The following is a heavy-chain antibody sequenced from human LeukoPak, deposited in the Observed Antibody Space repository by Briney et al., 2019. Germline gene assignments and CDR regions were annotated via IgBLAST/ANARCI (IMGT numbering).Heavy chain of an antibody. J-gene: IGHJ6*02. Sequence: PGGSLRLSCAASGFTFSSYGMHWVRQAPGKGLEWVAVIWYDGSNKYYADSVKGRFTISRDNSKNTLYLQMNSLRAEDTAVYYCARECPGSYYNDRYYYYYGMDVWGQGTTVTVSS. CDR3: ARECPGSYYNDRYYYYYGMDV. CDR2: IWYDGSNK. D-gene: IGHD3-10*01. V-gene: IGHV3-33*01. CDR1: GFTFSSYG.